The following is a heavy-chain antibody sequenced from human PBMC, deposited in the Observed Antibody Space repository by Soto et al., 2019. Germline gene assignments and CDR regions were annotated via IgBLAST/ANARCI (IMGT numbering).Heavy chain of an antibody. J-gene: IGHJ3*02. CDR2: IIPIFGTA. CDR1: GGTSSSYA. Sequence: ASVKVSCKASGGTSSSYAISWVRQAPGQGLEWMGGIIPIFGTANYAQKFQGRVTITADESTSTAYMELSSLRSEDTAVYYCASVLPYSYYYDSSGYYHDAFDIWGQGTMVTVSS. D-gene: IGHD3-22*01. V-gene: IGHV1-69*13. CDR3: ASVLPYSYYYDSSGYYHDAFDI.